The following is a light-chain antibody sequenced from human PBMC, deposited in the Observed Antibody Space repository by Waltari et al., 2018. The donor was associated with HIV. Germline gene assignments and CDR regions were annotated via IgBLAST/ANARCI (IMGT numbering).Light chain of an antibody. Sequence: SYELTQPPSVSVSPGQTASITCSGDKLGDKYACWYQQKPGQSPVLVIYQDNKRPSGIPERFSGSNSGNTATLTISGTQAMDEADYYCQAWDNSTALFGGGTKLTVL. V-gene: IGLV3-1*01. CDR2: QDN. J-gene: IGLJ2*01. CDR1: KLGDKY. CDR3: QAWDNSTAL.